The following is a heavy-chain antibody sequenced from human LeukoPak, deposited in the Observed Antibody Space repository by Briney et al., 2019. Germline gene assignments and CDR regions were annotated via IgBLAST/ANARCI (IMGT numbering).Heavy chain of an antibody. D-gene: IGHD3-10*01. J-gene: IGHJ4*02. CDR1: GGSFSGYY. V-gene: IGHV4-34*01. CDR3: ARGVRANGAFDY. CDR2: INHSGSI. Sequence: PSETLSLTCAVYGGSFSGYYWSWIRQPPGKGLEWIGEINHSGSINYNPSLKSRVTISVDTSKNQFSLKLSSVTAADTAVYYCARGVRANGAFDYWGQGTLVTVSS.